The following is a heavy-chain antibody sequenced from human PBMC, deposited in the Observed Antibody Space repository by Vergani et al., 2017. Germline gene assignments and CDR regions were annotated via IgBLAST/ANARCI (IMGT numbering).Heavy chain of an antibody. Sequence: QVQVVQSGAEVKKSGASVKVSCKTSGYTFSNYYMHWVRQAPGQGLEWMGIINPSGGHTNYAQKFQGRVTMTRDTSTSTVYMELSSLRSEDTAIYYCARGDYGILTGYRYRVQGLLVTVSA. D-gene: IGHD3-9*01. V-gene: IGHV1-46*03. CDR1: GYTFSNYY. CDR3: ARGDYGILTGYRY. CDR2: INPSGGHT. J-gene: IGHJ4*02.